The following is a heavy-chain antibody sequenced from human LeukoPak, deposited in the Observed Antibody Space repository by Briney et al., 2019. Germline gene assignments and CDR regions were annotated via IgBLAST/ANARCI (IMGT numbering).Heavy chain of an antibody. CDR1: GFTFSSYS. D-gene: IGHD4-17*01. Sequence: PGGSLRLSCAASGFTFSSYSMNWVRQAPGKGLEWVSSISSSSSYIYYADSVKGRFTISRDNAKNSLYPQMNSLRAEDTAVYYCARVPGGYGDYGSPISDYWGQGTLVTVSS. CDR2: ISSSSSYI. J-gene: IGHJ4*02. CDR3: ARVPGGYGDYGSPISDY. V-gene: IGHV3-21*01.